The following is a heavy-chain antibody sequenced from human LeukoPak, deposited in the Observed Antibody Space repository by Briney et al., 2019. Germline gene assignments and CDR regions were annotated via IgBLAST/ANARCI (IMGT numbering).Heavy chain of an antibody. CDR1: GFTFSSYG. CDR3: ARGSVLRYFDWPNYYMDV. CDR2: ISSSSSCI. D-gene: IGHD3-9*01. V-gene: IGHV3-21*01. Sequence: PGGSLRLSCAASGFTFSSYGMNWVRQAPGKGLEWVSSISSSSSCIYYADSVKGRFTISRDNAKNSLYLQMNSLRAEDTAVYYCARGSVLRYFDWPNYYMDVWGKGTTVTVSS. J-gene: IGHJ6*03.